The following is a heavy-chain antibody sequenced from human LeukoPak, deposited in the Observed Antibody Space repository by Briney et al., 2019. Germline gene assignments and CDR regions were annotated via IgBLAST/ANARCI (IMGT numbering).Heavy chain of an antibody. D-gene: IGHD3-16*01. CDR3: ARTYEPGYYYYYMDV. J-gene: IGHJ6*03. CDR2: ISFDGSDK. V-gene: IGHV3-30*04. CDR1: GFTFSTYA. Sequence: GGSLRLSCAASGFTFSTYAMHWVRQAPGKGLEWVAVISFDGSDKYYTDSLKGRFTISRDNSKSTLYLQVHSLRAEDTAVYYCARTYEPGYYYYYMDVWGKGTTVTVSS.